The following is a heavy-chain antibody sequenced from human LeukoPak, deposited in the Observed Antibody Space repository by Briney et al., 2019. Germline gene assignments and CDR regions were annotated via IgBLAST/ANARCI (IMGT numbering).Heavy chain of an antibody. V-gene: IGHV1-69*13. Sequence: ASVKVSCKASGYTFSDYYMHWVRQAPGQGLEWMGGIIPIFGTANYAQKFQGRVTITADESTSTAYMELSSLRSEDTAVYYCARDTLRYCSSTSCYTAYYYYMDVWGKGTTVTVSS. D-gene: IGHD2-2*02. CDR3: ARDTLRYCSSTSCYTAYYYYMDV. CDR1: GYTFSDYY. J-gene: IGHJ6*03. CDR2: IIPIFGTA.